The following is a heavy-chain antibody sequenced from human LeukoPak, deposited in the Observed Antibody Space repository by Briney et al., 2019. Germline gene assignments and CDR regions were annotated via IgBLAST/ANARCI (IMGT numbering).Heavy chain of an antibody. CDR2: INHSGST. CDR1: GYSISTGYS. J-gene: IGHJ5*02. V-gene: IGHV4-38-2*02. D-gene: IGHD2-15*01. CDR3: ARRSVGAAANLYNWFDP. Sequence: SETLSLTCTVSGYSISTGYSWGWIRQPPGKGLEWIGEINHSGSTNYNPSLKSRVTISVDTSKNQFSLRLSSVTAADTAVYYCARRSVGAAANLYNWFDPWGQGTLVTVSS.